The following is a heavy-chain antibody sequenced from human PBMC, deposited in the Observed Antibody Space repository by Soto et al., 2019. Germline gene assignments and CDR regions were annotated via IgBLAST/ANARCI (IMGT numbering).Heavy chain of an antibody. D-gene: IGHD2-2*01. V-gene: IGHV3-23*01. Sequence: EVQLLESGGGLVQPGGALRLSCVVSGFTFGSYAMSWVRQAPEKGPEWVAILCGNGFTTYYAVSVKGRFTLSGDKSKSTLFLKMNSPRADDTGVYYCAKARRPSLNFFYYMDVWGRGTSVTVSS. J-gene: IGHJ6*03. CDR2: LCGNGFTT. CDR1: GFTFGSYA. CDR3: AKARRPSLNFFYYMDV.